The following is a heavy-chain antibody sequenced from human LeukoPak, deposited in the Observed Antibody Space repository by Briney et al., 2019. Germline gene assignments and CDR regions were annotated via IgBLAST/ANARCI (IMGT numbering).Heavy chain of an antibody. D-gene: IGHD3-22*01. CDR3: ARGDYYDSSASLLDY. CDR1: GFTFDVHG. CDR2: INWNGGST. Sequence: PGGSLRLSCAASGFTFDVHGMSWVRQTPGKGLEWVSGINWNGGSTAHADSVKGRFTISRDNAKNSLYLQMNSLRAEDTALYHCARGDYYDSSASLLDYWGQGTLVTVSS. J-gene: IGHJ4*02. V-gene: IGHV3-20*01.